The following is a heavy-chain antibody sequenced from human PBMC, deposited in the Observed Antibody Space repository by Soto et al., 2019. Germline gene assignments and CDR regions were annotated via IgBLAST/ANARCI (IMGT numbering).Heavy chain of an antibody. CDR2: INGDTGDT. CDR3: ARGSRRKFGEPVDY. V-gene: IGHV1-3*01. J-gene: IGHJ4*02. CDR1: GYTFTSYS. Sequence: ASVKVSCKASGYTFTSYSMHWVRQAPGQRLEWMGWINGDTGDTKYSQKFQDRVTITRDTSASTAYMELSSMRSEDTAVYYCARGSRRKFGEPVDYWGQGTLVTVSS. D-gene: IGHD3-10*01.